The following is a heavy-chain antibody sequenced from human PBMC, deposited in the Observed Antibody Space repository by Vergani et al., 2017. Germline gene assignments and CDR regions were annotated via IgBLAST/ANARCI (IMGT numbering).Heavy chain of an antibody. CDR2: IIPILGIA. CDR1: GGTFSSYA. CDR3: ASLIAVAGGDY. J-gene: IGHJ4*02. V-gene: IGHV1-69*04. D-gene: IGHD6-19*01. Sequence: QVQLVQSGAEVKKPGSSVKVSCKASGGTFSSYAISWVRQAPGQGLEWMGRIIPILGIANYAQKFQGRVTITADKSTSTAYMELSSLRSEDTAVYYCASLIAVAGGDYWGQGILVTVSS.